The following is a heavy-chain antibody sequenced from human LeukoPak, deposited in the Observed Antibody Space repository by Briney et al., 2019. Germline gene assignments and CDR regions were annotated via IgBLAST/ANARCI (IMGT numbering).Heavy chain of an antibody. Sequence: PGGSLRLSCAASGFTFSSYSMNWVRQAPGKGLEWVSSISSSSSYIYYADSVKGRFTISRDNAKNSLYLQMNSLRAEDTAVYYCARKVPAAIEDAFDIWGQGTMVTVSS. D-gene: IGHD2-2*01. CDR1: GFTFSSYS. V-gene: IGHV3-21*01. CDR3: ARKVPAAIEDAFDI. J-gene: IGHJ3*02. CDR2: ISSSSSYI.